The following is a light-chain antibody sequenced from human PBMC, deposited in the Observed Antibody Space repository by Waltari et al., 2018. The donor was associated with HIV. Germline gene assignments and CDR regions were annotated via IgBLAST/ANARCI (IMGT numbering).Light chain of an antibody. CDR3: QSYDTSLSGPV. CDR2: GNN. CDR1: SSTIGAGFD. J-gene: IGLJ2*01. V-gene: IGLV1-40*01. Sequence: QSVLTQPPSVSGAPGQRVTISCTGSSSTIGAGFDVPWYQQLPGTAPKRLLYGNNNRPSGVPDRFSGSKSGTSASLAITGLQAEDDADYYCQSYDTSLSGPVFGGGTKLTVL.